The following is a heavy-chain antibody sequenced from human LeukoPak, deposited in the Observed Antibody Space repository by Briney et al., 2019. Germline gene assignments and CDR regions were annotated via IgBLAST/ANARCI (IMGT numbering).Heavy chain of an antibody. CDR3: VRSYYGMDV. CDR2: ISTSSSHI. Sequence: PGGSLRLSCAASGFTFRSYSMNWVRQAPGMGLEWASSISTSSSHIYYADSVEGRFTISRDNAKSSLYLQMNSLRAEDTAVYYCVRSYYGMDVWGQGTTVSVSS. CDR1: GFTFRSYS. V-gene: IGHV3-21*01. J-gene: IGHJ6*02.